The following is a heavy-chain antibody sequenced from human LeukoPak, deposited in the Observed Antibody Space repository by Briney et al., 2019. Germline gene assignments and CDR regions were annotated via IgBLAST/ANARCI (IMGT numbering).Heavy chain of an antibody. CDR1: GGSISSYY. Sequence: PSETLSLTCTVSGGSISSYYWSWIRQPPGKGLEWIGYIYYSGGTNYNPSLKSRVTISVDTSKNQFSLKLSSVTAADTAVYYCARVFWGAVAGNDYWGQGTLVTVSS. CDR3: ARVFWGAVAGNDY. D-gene: IGHD6-19*01. V-gene: IGHV4-59*01. CDR2: IYYSGGT. J-gene: IGHJ4*02.